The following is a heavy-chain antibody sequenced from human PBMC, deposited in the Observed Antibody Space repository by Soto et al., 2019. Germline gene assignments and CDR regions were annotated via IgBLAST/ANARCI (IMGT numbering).Heavy chain of an antibody. V-gene: IGHV3-33*01. Sequence: QVQLVESGGGVVQPGRSLRLSCAASGFTFSSYGMHWVRQAPGKGLEWVAVIWYDGSNKYYADSVKGRLTISRDNSKNTLYLQMNSLRAEDTAVYYCARGSYYGSGSYYPPFDDWGQGTLVTGSS. J-gene: IGHJ4*02. D-gene: IGHD3-10*01. CDR1: GFTFSSYG. CDR3: ARGSYYGSGSYYPPFDD. CDR2: IWYDGSNK.